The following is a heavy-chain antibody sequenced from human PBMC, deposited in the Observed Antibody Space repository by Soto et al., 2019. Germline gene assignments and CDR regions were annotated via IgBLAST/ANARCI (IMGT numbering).Heavy chain of an antibody. CDR3: ARQDIVVVPAAIAPYNWFDP. Sequence: LSETLSLTCTVSGGSISSSSYYWGWIRQPPGKGLEWIGSIYYSGSTYYNPSLKSRVTISVDTSKNQFSLKLSSVTAADTAVYYCARQDIVVVPAAIAPYNWFDPWGQGTLVTVSS. CDR2: IYYSGST. CDR1: GGSISSSSYY. J-gene: IGHJ5*02. V-gene: IGHV4-39*01. D-gene: IGHD2-2*01.